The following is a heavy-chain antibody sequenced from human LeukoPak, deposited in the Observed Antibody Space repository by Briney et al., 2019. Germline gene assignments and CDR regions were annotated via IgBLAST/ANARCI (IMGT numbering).Heavy chain of an antibody. CDR2: ISWNSGSI. J-gene: IGHJ4*02. D-gene: IGHD3-16*01. CDR1: GFTFDDYA. CDR3: AKATHLGGPFDY. V-gene: IGHV3-9*01. Sequence: GGSLRLSCAASGFTFDDYAMHWVRQAPGKGLEWVSGISWNSGSIGYADSVKGRFTISRDNAKNTLYLQMNSLRAEDTAVYYCAKATHLGGPFDYWGQGTLVTVSS.